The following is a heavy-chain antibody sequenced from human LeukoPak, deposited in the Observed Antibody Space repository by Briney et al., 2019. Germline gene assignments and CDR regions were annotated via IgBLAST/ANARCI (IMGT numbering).Heavy chain of an antibody. V-gene: IGHV4-59*01. CDR1: GVSISHYH. D-gene: IGHD2-21*02. Sequence: SWTLSLTCAVSGVSISHYHWIWFRQSPGKGLEGIGSMFYNEDAKYSPSLKTRVTISVDASKSHFSLKLTSVTTADPATYFCAKGETVTASPFDYWGQGILVTVS. CDR2: MFYNEDA. J-gene: IGHJ4*02. CDR3: AKGETVTASPFDY.